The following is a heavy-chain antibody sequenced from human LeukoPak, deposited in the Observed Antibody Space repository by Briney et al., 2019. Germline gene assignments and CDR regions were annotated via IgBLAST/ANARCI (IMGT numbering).Heavy chain of an antibody. V-gene: IGHV3-30*02. CDR2: IRYDGSNK. CDR1: GFTFSSYG. J-gene: IGHJ4*02. Sequence: GGSLRLSCAASGFTFSSYGMHWVRQAPGKGLEWVAFIRYDGSNKYYADSVKGRFTISRDNSKNTLYLQMNSLRAEDTAVYYCAKDALWFGELLSSIDYWGQGTLVTVSS. CDR3: AKDALWFGELLSSIDY. D-gene: IGHD3-10*01.